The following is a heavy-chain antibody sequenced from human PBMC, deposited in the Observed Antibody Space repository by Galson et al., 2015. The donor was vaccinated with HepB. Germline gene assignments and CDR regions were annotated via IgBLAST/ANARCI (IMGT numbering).Heavy chain of an antibody. V-gene: IGHV1-18*01. CDR3: ARGDTIFGVLMSARVDH. Sequence: SVKVSCKASGYTFTSYSISWVRQAPGQGLEWMGWISSYNGNTHYPQNLQGRVTMTTDTSTSTAYMELRSLRSDDTAVYYCARGDTIFGVLMSARVDHWGQRTLVTVS. D-gene: IGHD3-3*01. J-gene: IGHJ4*02. CDR1: GYTFTSYS. CDR2: ISSYNGNT.